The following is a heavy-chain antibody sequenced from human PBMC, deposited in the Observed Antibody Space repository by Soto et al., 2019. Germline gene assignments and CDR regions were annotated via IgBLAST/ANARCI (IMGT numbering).Heavy chain of an antibody. CDR3: ARVRVETTVTNPTYYYYYYMDV. J-gene: IGHJ6*03. D-gene: IGHD4-4*01. CDR1: GGSISSGGYY. Sequence: SETLSLTCTVSGGSISSGGYYWSWIRQHPGKGLEWIGYIYYSGSTYYNPSLKSRVTISVDTSKNQFSLKLSSVTAADTAVYYCARVRVETTVTNPTYYYYYYMDVWGKGTTVTVS. CDR2: IYYSGST. V-gene: IGHV4-31*03.